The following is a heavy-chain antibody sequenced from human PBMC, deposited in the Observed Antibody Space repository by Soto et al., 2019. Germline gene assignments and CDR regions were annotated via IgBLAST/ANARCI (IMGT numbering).Heavy chain of an antibody. V-gene: IGHV4-59*01. CDR1: GGSISSYY. J-gene: IGHJ5*02. CDR2: IYYSGST. Sequence: SETLSLTCTVSGGSISSYYWSWIRQPPGKGLEWIGYIYYSGSTNYNPSLKSRVTISVDTSKNQFSLKLSSVTAADTAVYYCGRAAVNWNYVGWFDPWGQGTLVTVSS. D-gene: IGHD1-7*01. CDR3: GRAAVNWNYVGWFDP.